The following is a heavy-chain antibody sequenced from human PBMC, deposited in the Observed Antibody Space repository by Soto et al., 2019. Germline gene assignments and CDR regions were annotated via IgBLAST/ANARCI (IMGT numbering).Heavy chain of an antibody. V-gene: IGHV3-53*01. CDR2: IYGGGTT. Sequence: EVQLVESGGGLIQPGGSLRLSCAASGFAVSSKYMTWVRQAPGKGLEWVSVIYGGGTTYYADSVKGRFTISRDTSKNTLYLQMNSLRAEDTAVSYCVQTTGWPGFYFWGQGTLVTVSS. J-gene: IGHJ4*02. CDR3: VQTTGWPGFYF. D-gene: IGHD6-19*01. CDR1: GFAVSSKY.